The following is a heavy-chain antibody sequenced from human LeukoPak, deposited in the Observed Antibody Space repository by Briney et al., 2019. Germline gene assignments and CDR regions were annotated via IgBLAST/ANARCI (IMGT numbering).Heavy chain of an antibody. Sequence: SETLSLTCTVSGGSISSGDYYWSWIRQPPGKGLEWFGYIYYSGSTYYNPSLKSRLTISVDTSKNQFSLKLTSVTAADTAVYYCARYYYDTSGMYYFDYWGQGTLVTVSS. J-gene: IGHJ4*02. CDR1: GGSISSGDYY. D-gene: IGHD3-22*01. V-gene: IGHV4-30-4*01. CDR2: IYYSGST. CDR3: ARYYYDTSGMYYFDY.